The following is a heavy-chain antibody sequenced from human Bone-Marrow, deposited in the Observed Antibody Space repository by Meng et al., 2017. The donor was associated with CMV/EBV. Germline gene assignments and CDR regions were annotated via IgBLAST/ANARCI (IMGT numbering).Heavy chain of an antibody. Sequence: SETLSLTCAVYGGSFSGYYWSWIRQPPGKGLEWIGEINHSGSTNYNPSLRSRVTISTDTSKNLFSLRLSSVTAADTAVYYCAGRTPLIRGIIGWFDPWGQGTLVTVSS. J-gene: IGHJ5*02. CDR1: GGSFSGYY. D-gene: IGHD3-10*01. CDR3: AGRTPLIRGIIGWFDP. V-gene: IGHV4-34*01. CDR2: INHSGST.